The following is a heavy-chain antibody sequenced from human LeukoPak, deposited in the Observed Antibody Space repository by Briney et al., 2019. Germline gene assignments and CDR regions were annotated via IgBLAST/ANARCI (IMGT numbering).Heavy chain of an antibody. CDR1: GFTFSSYA. Sequence: PGGSLRLSCAASGFTFSSYAMRWVRQAPGKGLEWVAVISYDGSNKYYADSVKGRFTIPRDNSKNTLYLQMNSLRAEDTAVYYCARGESYYGMDVWGQGTTVTVSS. CDR2: ISYDGSNK. V-gene: IGHV3-30-3*01. J-gene: IGHJ6*02. CDR3: ARGESYYGMDV.